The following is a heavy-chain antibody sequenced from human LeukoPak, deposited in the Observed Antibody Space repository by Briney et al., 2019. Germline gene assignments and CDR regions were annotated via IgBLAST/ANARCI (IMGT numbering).Heavy chain of an antibody. J-gene: IGHJ3*02. CDR1: GFTFSSYS. D-gene: IGHD3-22*01. CDR3: AREKAADYYDSSGYYQGAFDI. V-gene: IGHV3-21*01. CDR2: ISSSSSYI. Sequence: PGGSLRLSCAASGFTFSSYSMNWVRQAPGKGLEWVSSISSSSSYIYYADSVKGRFTISRDNAKNSLYLQMNSLRAEDTAVYYCAREKAADYYDSSGYYQGAFDIWGQGTMVTVSS.